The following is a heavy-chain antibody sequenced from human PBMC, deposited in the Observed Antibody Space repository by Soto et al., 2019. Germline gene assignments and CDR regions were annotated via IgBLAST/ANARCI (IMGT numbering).Heavy chain of an antibody. CDR1: GFTFSSYA. J-gene: IGHJ6*03. D-gene: IGHD3-10*01. V-gene: IGHV3-23*01. CDR3: ARDRASYYGSGSSDSRYYYYYYMDV. CDR2: ISGSGGST. Sequence: GGSLRLSCAASGFTFSSYAMSWVRQAPGKGLEWVSAISGSGGSTYYADSVKGRFTISRDNSKNTLYLQMNGLRAEDTAVYYCARDRASYYGSGSSDSRYYYYYYMDVWGKGTTVTVSS.